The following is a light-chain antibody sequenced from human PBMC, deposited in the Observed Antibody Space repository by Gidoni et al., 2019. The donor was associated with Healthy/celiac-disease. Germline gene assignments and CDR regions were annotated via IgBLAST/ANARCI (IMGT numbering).Light chain of an antibody. J-gene: IGKJ2*01. Sequence: DIQMIQSPSSLSAPVGDRVTITCRASQSISSYLNWYQQKPGKDPKLLIYAASSLQSGVPSRFSGSGSGTDFTLTISSLQPEDFTTYYCQQSYSTPPTFGQGTKLEIK. CDR3: QQSYSTPPT. V-gene: IGKV1-39*01. CDR2: AAS. CDR1: QSISSY.